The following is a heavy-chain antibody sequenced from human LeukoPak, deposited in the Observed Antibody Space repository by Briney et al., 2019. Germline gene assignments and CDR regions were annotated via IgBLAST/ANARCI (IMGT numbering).Heavy chain of an antibody. CDR2: IYHSGST. CDR3: ASYSSSWHAFDI. D-gene: IGHD6-13*01. CDR1: GSSISSGYY. J-gene: IGHJ3*02. V-gene: IGHV4-38-2*01. Sequence: PSETLSLTCAVSGSSISSGYYWGWIRQPLGTGLEWIGTIYHSGSTYYNPSLKSRVTISVDTSKNQFSLNLSSVTAADTAVYYCASYSSSWHAFDIWGQGTMVTVSS.